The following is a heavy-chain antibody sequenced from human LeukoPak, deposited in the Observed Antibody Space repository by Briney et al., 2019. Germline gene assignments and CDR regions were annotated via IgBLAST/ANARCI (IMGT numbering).Heavy chain of an antibody. D-gene: IGHD3-22*01. J-gene: IGHJ4*02. CDR3: ARDFYDSSGSNYPLGDY. CDR1: GFTFSTYA. Sequence: PGGSLRLSCAASGFTFSTYAMHWVRQAPGRGLEWVAVISYDGTKEYYADSVKGRFTISRDNSKNTLYLQMNSLRAEDTAVYYCARDFYDSSGSNYPLGDYWGQGTLVTVSS. CDR2: ISYDGTKE. V-gene: IGHV3-30-3*01.